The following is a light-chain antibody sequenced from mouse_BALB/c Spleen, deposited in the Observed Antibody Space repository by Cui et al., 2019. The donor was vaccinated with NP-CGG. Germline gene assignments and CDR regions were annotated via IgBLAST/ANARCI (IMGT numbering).Light chain of an antibody. V-gene: IGLV1*01. CDR1: TGAVTTTNY. CDR2: STN. CDR3: ALLYGNHWV. Sequence: QAAVTQESALTTSPGETVTLTCRSSTGAVTTTNYANWVQEKPDHLFSGLIGSTNNRAPGVPARFSGSLIGDKAALTITGAQTEDEAIYFCALLYGNHWVFGGGTKLTVL. J-gene: IGLJ1*01.